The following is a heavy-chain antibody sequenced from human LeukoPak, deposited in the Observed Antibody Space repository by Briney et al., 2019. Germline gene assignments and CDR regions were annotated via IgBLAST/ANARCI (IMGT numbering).Heavy chain of an antibody. D-gene: IGHD2-2*01. Sequence: GGSLRLSCAASGFSFSNAWMNWVRQAPGKGLEWVCRIKRKTHGGTTDYAAPVKGRFTISRDDSKNTLYLQMNSLKTEDTAVYYCTTSNPFYCSSISCYAFDIWGQGTMVTVSS. CDR2: IKRKTHGGTT. CDR1: GFSFSNAW. V-gene: IGHV3-15*07. J-gene: IGHJ3*02. CDR3: TTSNPFYCSSISCYAFDI.